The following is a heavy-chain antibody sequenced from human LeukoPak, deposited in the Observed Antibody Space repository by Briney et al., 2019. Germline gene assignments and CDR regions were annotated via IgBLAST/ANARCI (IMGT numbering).Heavy chain of an antibody. Sequence: SETLSLTCTVSGYSISSGYYWGWIRQPPGKGLEWIGSIYHSGSTYYNPSLKSRVTISVDTSKNQISVNLSSVTAADTAVYYCARALGSKTPGYWGQGTLVTVSS. D-gene: IGHD3-10*01. CDR2: IYHSGST. CDR1: GYSISSGYY. CDR3: ARALGSKTPGY. V-gene: IGHV4-38-2*02. J-gene: IGHJ4*02.